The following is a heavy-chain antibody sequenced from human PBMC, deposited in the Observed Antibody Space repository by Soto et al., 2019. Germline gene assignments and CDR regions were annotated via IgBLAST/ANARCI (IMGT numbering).Heavy chain of an antibody. CDR1: GGSFSGYY. CDR3: ARLRQQLVGDY. CDR2: INHSGST. D-gene: IGHD6-13*01. Sequence: QVQLQQWGAGLLKPSETLSLTCAVYGGSFSGYYWSWIRQPPGKGLEWIGEINHSGSTNYNPSLKSRVTISVDTSKNQCSLKLSSVTAADTAVYYCARLRQQLVGDYWGQGTLVTVSS. J-gene: IGHJ4*02. V-gene: IGHV4-34*01.